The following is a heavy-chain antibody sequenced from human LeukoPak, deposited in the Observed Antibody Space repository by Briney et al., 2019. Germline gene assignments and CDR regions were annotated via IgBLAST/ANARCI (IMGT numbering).Heavy chain of an antibody. J-gene: IGHJ4*02. CDR3: AKDRAFMWCSSSSCYYFDN. CDR2: ISYDGSNK. CDR1: GFTFSSYG. Sequence: GGSLRLSCVASGFTFSSYGMHWVRQAPGKGLEGVAVISYDGSNKYYADSVKGRFTISRDNSKNTLYLQMNSLRAEDTAVYYCAKDRAFMWCSSSSCYYFDNWGQGTLVTVSS. D-gene: IGHD2-2*01. V-gene: IGHV3-30*18.